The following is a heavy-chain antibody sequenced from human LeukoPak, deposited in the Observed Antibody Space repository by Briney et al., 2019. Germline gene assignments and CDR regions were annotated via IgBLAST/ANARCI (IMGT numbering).Heavy chain of an antibody. CDR1: GGSLSSGSYY. J-gene: IGHJ4*02. V-gene: IGHV4-61*01. CDR2: IYYSGST. D-gene: IGHD6-6*01. Sequence: SETLSLTCTVSGGSLSSGSYYWSWIRQPPGKGLEWIGYIYYSGSTNYNPSLKSRVTISVDTSKNQFSLKLSSVAAADTAVYYCAREVGIAARPFDYWGQGTLVTVSS. CDR3: AREVGIAARPFDY.